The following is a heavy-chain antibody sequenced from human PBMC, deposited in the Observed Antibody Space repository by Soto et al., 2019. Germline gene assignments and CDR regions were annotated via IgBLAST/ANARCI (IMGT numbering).Heavy chain of an antibody. CDR1: GFTFSNAW. J-gene: IGHJ4*02. V-gene: IGHV3-15*07. Sequence: VQLVESGGGLVKPGGSLRLSCAASGFTFSNAWMNWVRQAPGKGLEWVGRIKSKTDGGTTDYAAPVKGRFNISRDDSKNTLYLQMNSLKTEDTAVYYCTTDRYCSGGSCYSVTAMVTSTYDYWGQGTLVTVSS. CDR2: IKSKTDGGTT. D-gene: IGHD2-15*01. CDR3: TTDRYCSGGSCYSVTAMVTSTYDY.